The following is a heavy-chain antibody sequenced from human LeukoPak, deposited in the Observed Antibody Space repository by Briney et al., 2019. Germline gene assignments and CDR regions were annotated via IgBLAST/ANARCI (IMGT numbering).Heavy chain of an antibody. D-gene: IGHD2-2*01. CDR3: ARGSTRVVPAPAAFDI. CDR1: GYTFTSYG. J-gene: IGHJ3*02. Sequence: GASVKVSCKASGYTFTSYGISWVRQAPGQGLEWMGWISAYNGNTNYAQKLQGRVTMTTDTSTSTAYMELRSLRSDDTAVYYCARGSTRVVPAPAAFDIWGQGTMVTVSS. CDR2: ISAYNGNT. V-gene: IGHV1-18*01.